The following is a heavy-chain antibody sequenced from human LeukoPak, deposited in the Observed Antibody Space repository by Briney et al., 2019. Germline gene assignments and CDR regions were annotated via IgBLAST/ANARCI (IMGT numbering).Heavy chain of an antibody. J-gene: IGHJ4*02. CDR3: ARGRYSSGWEDY. Sequence: GGSVRLSCAASGFTFSSYWMHWVRQAPGKGLVWVSRINSDGSTTSYADSVKGRSTISRDNAKNTLYLQMNSLRAEDTAVYYCARGRYSSGWEDYWGQGTMGTVSS. V-gene: IGHV3-74*01. CDR1: GFTFSSYW. CDR2: INSDGSTT. D-gene: IGHD6-19*01.